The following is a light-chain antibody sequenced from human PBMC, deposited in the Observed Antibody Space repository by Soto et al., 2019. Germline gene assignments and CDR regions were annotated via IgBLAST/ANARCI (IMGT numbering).Light chain of an antibody. Sequence: QSVLTQPRSVSGSPGQSVTISCTGTSSDVDDYNYVSWFQQHPGKAPKLMIYDVSERPSGVPDRFSGSKSGNTASLTISGLQDEDEADYYCCSYGGTFYVFGTGTKVTVL. CDR2: DVS. CDR1: SSDVDDYNY. CDR3: CSYGGTFYV. V-gene: IGLV2-11*01. J-gene: IGLJ1*01.